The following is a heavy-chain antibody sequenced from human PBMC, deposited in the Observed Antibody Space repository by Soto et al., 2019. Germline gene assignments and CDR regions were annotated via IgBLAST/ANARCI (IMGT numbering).Heavy chain of an antibody. CDR2: ISGSGGST. J-gene: IGHJ5*02. CDR3: AKDSGYSKVNWFDP. D-gene: IGHD4-4*01. Sequence: SCAASGSTFSSYAMSWVRQAPGKGLEWVSAISGSGGSTYYADSVKGRFTISRDNSKNTLYLQMNSLRAEDTAVYYCAKDSGYSKVNWFDPWGQGTLVTVSS. V-gene: IGHV3-23*01. CDR1: GSTFSSYA.